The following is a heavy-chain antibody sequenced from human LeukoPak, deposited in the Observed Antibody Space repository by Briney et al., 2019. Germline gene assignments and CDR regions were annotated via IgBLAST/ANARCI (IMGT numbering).Heavy chain of an antibody. CDR3: ARMNTDILTGFDY. V-gene: IGHV1-46*01. J-gene: IGHJ4*02. CDR1: GYTFTGSY. D-gene: IGHD3-9*01. CDR2: INPSGGST. Sequence: ASVKVSCKASGYTFTGSYMHWVRQAPGQGLEWMGIINPSGGSTSYAQKFQGRVTMTRDTSTSTVYMELSSLRSEDTAVYYCARMNTDILTGFDYWGQGTLVTVSS.